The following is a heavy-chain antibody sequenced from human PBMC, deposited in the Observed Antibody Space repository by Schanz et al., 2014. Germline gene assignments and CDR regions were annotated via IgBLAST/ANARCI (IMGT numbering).Heavy chain of an antibody. Sequence: VQLVESGGGLVKPGGSLRLSCAASGFTFSKAWMSWVRQAPGKGLEWVGVISYDGSDKYYPDSVKGRFTISRDNSRNTLFLQMNSLRTEDTAVYHCAKERDTSGWNHGDYWGQGTLVTVSS. D-gene: IGHD6-19*01. CDR2: ISYDGSDK. CDR3: AKERDTSGWNHGDY. J-gene: IGHJ4*02. CDR1: GFTFSKAW. V-gene: IGHV3-30*18.